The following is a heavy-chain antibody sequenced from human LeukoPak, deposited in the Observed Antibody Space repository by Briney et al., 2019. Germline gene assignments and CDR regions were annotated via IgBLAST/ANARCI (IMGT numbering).Heavy chain of an antibody. J-gene: IGHJ3*02. D-gene: IGHD3-10*01. CDR3: ARDRAGTWPWDAFDI. CDR2: IYYSGST. CDR1: GGSISSYY. V-gene: IGHV4-59*01. Sequence: SETLSLTCTVSGGSISSYYWSWIRQPPGKGLEWIGYIYYSGSTNYNPSLKSRVTISVDTSKNQFSLKLSSVTAADTAVYYCARDRAGTWPWDAFDIWGQGTMVTVSS.